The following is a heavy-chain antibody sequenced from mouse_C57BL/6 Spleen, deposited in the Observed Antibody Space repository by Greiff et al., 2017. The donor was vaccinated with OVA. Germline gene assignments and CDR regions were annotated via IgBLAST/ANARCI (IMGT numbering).Heavy chain of an antibody. CDR2: IYPGDGDT. D-gene: IGHD4-1*01. J-gene: IGHJ3*01. V-gene: IGHV1-82*01. Sequence: QVTLKVSGPELVKPGASVKISCKASGYAFSSSWMNWVKQRPGKGLEWIGRIYPGDGDTNYNGKFKGKATLTADKSSSTAYMQLSSLTSEDSAVYFCARSEGLGLAWFAYWGQGTLVTVSA. CDR3: ARSEGLGLAWFAY. CDR1: GYAFSSSW.